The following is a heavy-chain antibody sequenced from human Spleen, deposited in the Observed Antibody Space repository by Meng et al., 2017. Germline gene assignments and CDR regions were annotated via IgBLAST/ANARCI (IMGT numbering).Heavy chain of an antibody. CDR2: LYYSGST. D-gene: IGHD1-1*01. Sequence: QLQLQESGPGLVKPSETLSLTCSVSGGSISSSSYYWGWIRQPPGKGLEWIGSLYYSGSTYYNPSLKSRVTISLDTSKNQFFLNLSYMTAADTAVYYCARAVGTTFGYWGQGTLVTVSS. CDR3: ARAVGTTFGY. J-gene: IGHJ4*02. V-gene: IGHV4-39*07. CDR1: GGSISSSSYY.